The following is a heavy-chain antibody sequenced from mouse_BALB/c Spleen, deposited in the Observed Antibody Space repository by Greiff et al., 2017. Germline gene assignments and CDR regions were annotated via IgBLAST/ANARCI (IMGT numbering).Heavy chain of an antibody. Sequence: EVQLQQSGPELVKPGASVKVSCKASGYAFTSYNMYWVKQSHGKSLEWIGYIDPYNGCTSYNQKFKGKATLTVDKSSSTAYMHLNSLTSEDSAVYYCARSMDYDGYYGYAMDYWGQGTSVTVSS. CDR3: ARSMDYDGYYGYAMDY. D-gene: IGHD2-3*01. J-gene: IGHJ4*01. CDR1: GYAFTSYN. V-gene: IGHV1S135*01. CDR2: IDPYNGCT.